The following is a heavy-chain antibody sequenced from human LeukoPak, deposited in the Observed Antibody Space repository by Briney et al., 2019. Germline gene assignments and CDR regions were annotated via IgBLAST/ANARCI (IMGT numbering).Heavy chain of an antibody. CDR2: MKEDGGER. CDR1: GFPFSNYW. CDR3: VRDRGYSTFDY. Sequence: GGSLRLSCAGSGFPFSNYWMAWVRQAPGKGLEGVANMKEDGGERKYVDSVKGRFTISRDNAKNSLDLQMNSLRVDDTAVYYCVRDRGYSTFDYWGQGTLVIVSS. D-gene: IGHD4-23*01. J-gene: IGHJ4*02. V-gene: IGHV3-7*01.